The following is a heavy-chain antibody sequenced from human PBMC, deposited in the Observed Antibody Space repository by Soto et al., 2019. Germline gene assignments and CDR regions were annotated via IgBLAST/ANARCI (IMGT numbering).Heavy chain of an antibody. Sequence: GESLKISCKGSGYRFTNYWIGWVRQMPGKGLEWMGIIYPDDSDIRYSPSFQGQVTISADKSISTAYLQWSSLKASDTAMYYCARWAEGVTTPHFDYWGQGTLVTVS. J-gene: IGHJ4*01. CDR2: IYPDDSDI. V-gene: IGHV5-51*01. D-gene: IGHD4-17*01. CDR1: GYRFTNYW. CDR3: ARWAEGVTTPHFDY.